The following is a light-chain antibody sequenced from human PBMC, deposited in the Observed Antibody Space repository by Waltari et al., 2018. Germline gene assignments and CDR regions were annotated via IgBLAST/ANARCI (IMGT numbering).Light chain of an antibody. CDR2: DAS. CDR3: QQRSNWQGLT. V-gene: IGKV3-11*01. J-gene: IGKJ4*01. Sequence: EIVLTQSPATLSLSPGERATLSCMASQSVGSYLAWYQQRPGQAPRLLIYDASSRATDIPARFSGSGSGTDFTLTISSLEPEDFAIYYCQQRSNWQGLTFGGGTRVEIK. CDR1: QSVGSY.